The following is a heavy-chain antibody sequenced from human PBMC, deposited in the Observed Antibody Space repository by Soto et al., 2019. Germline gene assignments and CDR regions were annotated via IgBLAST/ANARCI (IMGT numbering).Heavy chain of an antibody. CDR1: GGSISSSSYY. CDR3: ARFVRLESGWYRRHFDY. CDR2: IYYSGST. V-gene: IGHV4-39*01. Sequence: SETLSLTCTVSGGSISSSSYYWGWIRQPPGKGLEWIGSIYYSGSTYYNPSLKSRVTISVDTSKNQFSLKLSSVTAADTAVYYCARFVRLESGWYRRHFDYWGQGTLVTVSS. J-gene: IGHJ4*02. D-gene: IGHD1-26*01.